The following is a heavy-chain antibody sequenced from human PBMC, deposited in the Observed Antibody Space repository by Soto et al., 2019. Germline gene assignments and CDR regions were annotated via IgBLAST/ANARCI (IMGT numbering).Heavy chain of an antibody. CDR2: IYYSGST. V-gene: IGHV4-59*01. J-gene: IGHJ4*02. Sequence: SGTLSLTCTVSGGSISSYYWSWIRQPPGKGLEWIGYIYYSGSTNYNPSLKSRVTISVDTSKNQFSLKLSSVTAADTAVYYCARTGRYFDRSTDYWGQGTLVTVSS. CDR3: ARTGRYFDRSTDY. D-gene: IGHD3-9*01. CDR1: GGSISSYY.